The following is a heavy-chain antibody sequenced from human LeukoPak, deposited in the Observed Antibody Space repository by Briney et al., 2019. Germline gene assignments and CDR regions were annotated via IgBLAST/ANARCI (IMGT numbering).Heavy chain of an antibody. J-gene: IGHJ4*02. V-gene: IGHV3-11*01. Sequence: PGGSLRLSCVASGFTFGKYWMSWVRQAPGKGLEWVSYISSSGSTIYYADSVKGRFTISRDNAKNSLYLQMNSLRAEDTAVYYCARDPLYYDSSGYSYWGQGTLVTVSS. CDR3: ARDPLYYDSSGYSY. CDR2: ISSSGSTI. D-gene: IGHD3-22*01. CDR1: GFTFGKYW.